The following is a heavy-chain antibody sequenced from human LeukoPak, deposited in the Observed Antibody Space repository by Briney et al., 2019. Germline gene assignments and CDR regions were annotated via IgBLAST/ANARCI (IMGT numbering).Heavy chain of an antibody. CDR2: IYYSGST. CDR1: GGSISRYY. Sequence: SETLSLTWTVAGGSISRYYWSWIRQPPGKGLEWIGYIYYSGSTNYHPSLKSRVTISVDTSKNQFSLKLSSVTAADTAVYYCARSNLLIKGFDPWGQGTLVTVSS. V-gene: IGHV4-59*01. J-gene: IGHJ5*02. CDR3: ARSNLLIKGFDP. D-gene: IGHD3-16*01.